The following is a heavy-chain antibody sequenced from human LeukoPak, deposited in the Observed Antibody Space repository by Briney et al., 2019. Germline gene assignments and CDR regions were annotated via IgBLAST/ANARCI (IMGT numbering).Heavy chain of an antibody. J-gene: IGHJ4*02. V-gene: IGHV4-34*01. CDR3: ARGTVKPRRGLDY. Sequence: SETLSLTCAVYGGSFSGYYWSWIRQPPGKGLEWIGEINHSGSTNYNPSLKSRVTISVDTSKNQFSLKLSSVTAADTAVYYCARGTVKPRRGLDYWGQGTLVTVSS. D-gene: IGHD1-14*01. CDR2: INHSGST. CDR1: GGSFSGYY.